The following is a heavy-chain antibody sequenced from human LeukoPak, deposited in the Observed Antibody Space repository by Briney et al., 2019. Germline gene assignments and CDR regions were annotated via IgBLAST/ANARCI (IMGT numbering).Heavy chain of an antibody. V-gene: IGHV3-53*01. J-gene: IGHJ4*02. Sequence: PGGSLRLSCASSGFTVSSNYMNWVRQAPGKGLERVSVIYSGGSTYYADSVKGRFTISRDNSKNTLYLQMNSLRAEDTAVYYCARAYCGGDCPLWYWGQGTLVTVSS. CDR2: IYSGGST. CDR3: ARAYCGGDCPLWY. CDR1: GFTVSSNY. D-gene: IGHD2-21*02.